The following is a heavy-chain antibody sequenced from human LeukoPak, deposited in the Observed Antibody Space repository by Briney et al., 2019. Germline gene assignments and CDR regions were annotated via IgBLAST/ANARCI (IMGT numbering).Heavy chain of an antibody. CDR1: GYTFTSYD. J-gene: IGHJ4*02. V-gene: IGHV1-8*01. D-gene: IGHD5-18*01. Sequence: ASVEVSCKASGYTFTSYDINWVRQATGQGLEWMGWMNPNSGNTGYAQKFQGRVTMTRNTSISTAYMELSSLRSEDTAVYYCARVGGYSYAFDYWGQGTLVTVSS. CDR3: ARVGGYSYAFDY. CDR2: MNPNSGNT.